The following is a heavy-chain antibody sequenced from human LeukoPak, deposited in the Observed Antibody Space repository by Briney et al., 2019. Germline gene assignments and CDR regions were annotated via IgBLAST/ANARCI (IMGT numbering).Heavy chain of an antibody. J-gene: IGHJ4*02. D-gene: IGHD3-22*01. V-gene: IGHV1-18*01. Sequence: ASVKVSCKASGYTFTSYGISWVRQAPGQGLEWMGWISAYNGNTNYAQKLQGRVTMTTDTSTSTAYMELRSLRSDDTAVYYCATDLRYYDSSGYYWWGQGTLVTVSS. CDR2: ISAYNGNT. CDR1: GYTFTSYG. CDR3: ATDLRYYDSSGYYW.